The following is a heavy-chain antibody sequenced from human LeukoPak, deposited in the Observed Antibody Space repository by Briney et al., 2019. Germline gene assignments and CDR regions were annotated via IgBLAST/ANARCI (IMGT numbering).Heavy chain of an antibody. Sequence: GGSLRLSCAASGFTFSSYWMHWVRQAPGKGLVWVSRINSDGSSTGYADSVKGRFTISRDNAKNTLYLQMNSLRAEGTAVYYCARVDTAMVFYYYYYMDVWGKGTTVTVSS. V-gene: IGHV3-74*01. CDR3: ARVDTAMVFYYYYYMDV. D-gene: IGHD5-18*01. CDR2: INSDGSST. CDR1: GFTFSSYW. J-gene: IGHJ6*03.